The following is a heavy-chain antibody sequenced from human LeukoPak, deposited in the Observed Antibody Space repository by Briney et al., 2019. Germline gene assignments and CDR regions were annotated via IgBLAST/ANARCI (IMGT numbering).Heavy chain of an antibody. CDR2: INHSGST. J-gene: IGHJ4*02. Sequence: PSETLSLTCAVYGGSFSGYYWSWIRQPPGKGLEWIGEINHSGSTNYNPSLKSRVTISVDTSKNQFSLKLSSVTAADTAVYYCAREVTVEMATIRSFWFDYWGQGTLVTVSS. V-gene: IGHV4-34*01. CDR3: AREVTVEMATIRSFWFDY. D-gene: IGHD5-24*01. CDR1: GGSFSGYY.